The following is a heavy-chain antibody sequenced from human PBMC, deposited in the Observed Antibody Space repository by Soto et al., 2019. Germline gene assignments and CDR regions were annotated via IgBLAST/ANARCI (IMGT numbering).Heavy chain of an antibody. V-gene: IGHV1-69*01. Sequence: QVQLVQSGAEVKKSGSSVKVSCKSSGGTFTRNSINWVRQAPGQGLEWMGGITHMFGSANYAQKCQCRVTITADESTSTVYMELSSLRSDDTAVYYCAREVGYNYGLGRGHPFDPWGQGTLVTVTS. CDR2: ITHMFGSA. J-gene: IGHJ5*02. CDR1: GGTFTRNS. CDR3: AREVGYNYGLGRGHPFDP. D-gene: IGHD5-18*01.